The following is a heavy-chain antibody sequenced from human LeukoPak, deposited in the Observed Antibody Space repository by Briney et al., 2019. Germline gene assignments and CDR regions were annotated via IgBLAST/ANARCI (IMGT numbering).Heavy chain of an antibody. CDR1: GFTFSSYA. CDR2: ISGSGGST. CDR3: ARDLFGIAARLCLDY. D-gene: IGHD6-6*01. J-gene: IGHJ4*02. V-gene: IGHV3-23*01. Sequence: PGGSLRLSCAASGFTFSSYAMSWVRQAPGKGLEWVSAISGSGGSTYYADSVKGRFTISRDNSKNTLYLQMNSLRAEDTAVYYCARDLFGIAARLCLDYWGQGTLVTVSS.